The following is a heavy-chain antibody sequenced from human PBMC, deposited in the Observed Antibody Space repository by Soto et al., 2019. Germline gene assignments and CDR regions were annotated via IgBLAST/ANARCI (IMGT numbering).Heavy chain of an antibody. J-gene: IGHJ6*02. CDR3: AGGMVRFLDSLGVDV. D-gene: IGHD3-3*01. V-gene: IGHV1-69*05. CDR2: IIPIFGTA. Sequence: QVQLVQSGAEVKKPGSSVKVSCKASGGTFSNYAMSWVRQAPGQGLEWMGGIIPIFGTANYAQKFQGRVTXXSDECTSTAYMEMSSLRSEDAAVYYCAGGMVRFLDSLGVDVWGQGTTVTVSS. CDR1: GGTFSNYA.